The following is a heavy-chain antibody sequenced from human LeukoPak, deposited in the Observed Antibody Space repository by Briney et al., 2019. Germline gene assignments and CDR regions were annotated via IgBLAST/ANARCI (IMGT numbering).Heavy chain of an antibody. Sequence: GGSLRLSCAASGFTFSNYVMSWVRQAPAKGLGWVSAISGSGGNTYYADSVKGRFTISRDNSKNTLYLQMNSLRAEDTAVYYCAKDGAWVDYWGQGTLVTVSS. V-gene: IGHV3-23*01. D-gene: IGHD3-16*01. CDR1: GFTFSNYV. J-gene: IGHJ4*02. CDR2: ISGSGGNT. CDR3: AKDGAWVDY.